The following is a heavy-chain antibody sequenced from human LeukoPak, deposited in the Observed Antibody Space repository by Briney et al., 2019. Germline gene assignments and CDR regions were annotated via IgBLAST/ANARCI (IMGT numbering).Heavy chain of an antibody. V-gene: IGHV3-21*06. CDR1: GFTFSSYS. Sequence: GGSLRLSCAASGFTFSSYSMNWVRQAPGKGLEWVSSICSSSTYIYYADSVKGRFTISRDNAKNSLYLQMNSLRAEDTAVYYCAKDLNTVTTAFFVHWGQGTLVTVSS. D-gene: IGHD4-11*01. CDR3: AKDLNTVTTAFFVH. J-gene: IGHJ4*02. CDR2: ICSSSTYI.